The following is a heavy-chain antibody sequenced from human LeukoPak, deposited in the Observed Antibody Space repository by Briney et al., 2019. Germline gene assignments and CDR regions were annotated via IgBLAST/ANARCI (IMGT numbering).Heavy chain of an antibody. CDR2: IIPIFGTA. V-gene: IGHV1-69*13. Sequence: SVKVSCKASGGTFSSYAISWVRQAPGQGREWMGGIIPIFGTANYAQKFQGRVTITADESTRTAYMELSSLRSEDTAVYYCARQTQGRSAFDIWGQGTMVTVSS. CDR3: ARQTQGRSAFDI. CDR1: GGTFSSYA. J-gene: IGHJ3*02.